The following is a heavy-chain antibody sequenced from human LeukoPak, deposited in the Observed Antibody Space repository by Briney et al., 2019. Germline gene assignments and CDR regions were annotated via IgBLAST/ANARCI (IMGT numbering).Heavy chain of an antibody. Sequence: PSETLSLTCIVSGGSISIYYGSWIRQPPGKGLEWLGYIYYSGSTNYNPPLKSRVTISVDTSKNQFSLKLSSVTAADTAVYYCAGHSSSLLYYYYYYMDVWGKGTTVTVSS. D-gene: IGHD6-6*01. V-gene: IGHV4-59*01. J-gene: IGHJ6*03. CDR2: IYYSGST. CDR1: GGSISIYY. CDR3: AGHSSSLLYYYYYYMDV.